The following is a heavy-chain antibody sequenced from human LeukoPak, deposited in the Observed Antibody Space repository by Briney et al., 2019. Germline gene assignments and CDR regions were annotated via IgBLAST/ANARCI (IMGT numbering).Heavy chain of an antibody. Sequence: SVTVSCKASGGTFSSYAISWVRQAPGQGLEWMGGIIPIFGTANYAQKFQGRVTITTDESTSTAYMELSSLRSEDTAVYYCARANCSGGSCYSDFDYWGQGTLVTVSS. CDR1: GGTFSSYA. J-gene: IGHJ4*02. CDR2: IIPIFGTA. D-gene: IGHD2-15*01. V-gene: IGHV1-69*05. CDR3: ARANCSGGSCYSDFDY.